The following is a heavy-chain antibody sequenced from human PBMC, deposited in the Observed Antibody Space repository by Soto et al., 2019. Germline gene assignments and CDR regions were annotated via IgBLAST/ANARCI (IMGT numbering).Heavy chain of an antibody. CDR1: GFSVSSNY. CDR2: VYTGGTI. J-gene: IGHJ4*02. D-gene: IGHD2-15*01. Sequence: GGSLRLSCAISGFSVSSNYMSWVRQAPDKGLEWVSVVYTGGTIFYTDSVRGRFTISRDSSKNTLYLHMNSLRVEDTDVYYCARGCNGGSGDSDWDYWGQGTLVTVSS. V-gene: IGHV3-53*01. CDR3: ARGCNGGSGDSDWDY.